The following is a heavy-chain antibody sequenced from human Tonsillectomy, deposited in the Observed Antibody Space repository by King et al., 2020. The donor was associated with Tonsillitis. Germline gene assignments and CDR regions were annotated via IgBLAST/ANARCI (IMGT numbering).Heavy chain of an antibody. CDR1: GFTFSNSA. D-gene: IGHD6-19*01. V-gene: IGHV3-23*04. CDR2: ISVSGGST. CDR3: AKDLSLSSGWYYFDY. J-gene: IGHJ4*02. Sequence: VQLVESGGGLVQPGGSLRLSCAASGFTFSNSAMSWVRQAPGKGLEWVSAISVSGGSTYYADSVKGRFTISRDNSKDTLYLQMNSLRAEDTAVYYCAKDLSLSSGWYYFDYWGQGTLVTVSS.